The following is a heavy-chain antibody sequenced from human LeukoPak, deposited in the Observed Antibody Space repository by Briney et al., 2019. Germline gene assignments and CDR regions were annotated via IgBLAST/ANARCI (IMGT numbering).Heavy chain of an antibody. V-gene: IGHV1-2*06. CDR2: INPNSGGT. CDR3: ARVRSVAAAVPGVY. Sequence: GATVKVSCKASGYTFTGYYMHWVRQAPGQGLEWMGRINPNSGGTNYAQKFQGRVTMTRDTSIRTAYMELSRLRSDDTAVYYCARVRSVAAAVPGVYWGQGTLVTVSS. CDR1: GYTFTGYY. J-gene: IGHJ4*02. D-gene: IGHD6-13*01.